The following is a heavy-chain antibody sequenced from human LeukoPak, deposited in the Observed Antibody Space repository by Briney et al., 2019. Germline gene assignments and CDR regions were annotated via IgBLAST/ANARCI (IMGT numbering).Heavy chain of an antibody. D-gene: IGHD2-15*01. CDR3: ARDFCSGGSCYIEFDY. CDR2: INPSGGST. J-gene: IGHJ4*02. Sequence: ASVMVSCKASGYTFTSYYMHWVRQAPGQGLEWMGIINPSGGSTSYAQKFQGRVTMTRDTSTSTVYMELSSLRSEDTAVYYCARDFCSGGSCYIEFDYWGQGTLVTVSS. V-gene: IGHV1-46*01. CDR1: GYTFTSYY.